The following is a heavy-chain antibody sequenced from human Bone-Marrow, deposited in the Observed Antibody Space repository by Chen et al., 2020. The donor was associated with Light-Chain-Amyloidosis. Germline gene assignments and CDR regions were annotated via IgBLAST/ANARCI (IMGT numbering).Heavy chain of an antibody. J-gene: IGHJ6*02. CDR1: GFNFSTSA. Sequence: QVQLVESGGGVVHPGRSLRLSCVASGFNFSTSAMHWVRQAPGKGLEVVAGIWFYGNRKYYADPVKGRFTVSRDNFKNTLYLEMNSLRADDRALYYCGRDIEYFSSSTLYYAMDVWGQGTTVTVSS. CDR2: IWFYGNRK. CDR3: GRDIEYFSSSTLYYAMDV. V-gene: IGHV3-33*01. D-gene: IGHD6-6*01.